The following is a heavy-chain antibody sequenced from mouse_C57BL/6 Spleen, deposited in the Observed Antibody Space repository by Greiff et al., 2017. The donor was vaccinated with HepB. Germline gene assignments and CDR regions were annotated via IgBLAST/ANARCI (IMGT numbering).Heavy chain of an antibody. CDR3: ARLGGYGSLYYFDY. Sequence: EVQLQQSGPELVKPGASVKISCKASGYSFTGYYMNWVKQSPEKSLEWIGEINPSTGGTTYNQKFKAKATLTVDKSSSTAYMQLKSLTSEDSAVYYCARLGGYGSLYYFDYWGQGTTLTVSS. CDR2: INPSTGGT. CDR1: GYSFTGYY. D-gene: IGHD1-1*01. J-gene: IGHJ2*01. V-gene: IGHV1-42*01.